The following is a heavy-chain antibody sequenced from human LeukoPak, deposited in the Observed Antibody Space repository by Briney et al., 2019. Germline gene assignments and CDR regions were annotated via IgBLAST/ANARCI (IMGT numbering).Heavy chain of an antibody. J-gene: IGHJ4*02. V-gene: IGHV1-8*03. Sequence: ASVKVSCKASGYTFTSYDINWVRQATGQGLEWMGWVNPNSGNTGYAQKFQGRVTITRNTSISTAYMELSSLRSEDTAVYYCARGGLRYFDWLSPNGDKLFDYWGRGTLVTVSS. CDR1: GYTFTSYD. CDR2: VNPNSGNT. D-gene: IGHD3-9*01. CDR3: ARGGLRYFDWLSPNGDKLFDY.